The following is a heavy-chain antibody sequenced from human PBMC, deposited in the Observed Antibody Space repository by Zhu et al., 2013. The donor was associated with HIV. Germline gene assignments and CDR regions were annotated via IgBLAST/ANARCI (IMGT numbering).Heavy chain of an antibody. CDR3: AREAVAGGMDNYFDL. V-gene: IGHV1-69*01. D-gene: IGHD6-19*01. Sequence: QVPLVQSGAEVKTPGSSVKVSCKISGGSFSTYGISWVRQAPGQGLEWMGGVIPLLGTADNAQKFQGRLTLTADASTGTAYMELSSLTSEDTAVYYCAREAVAGGMDNYFDLWGHGTLITVSS. J-gene: IGHJ2*01. CDR1: GGSFSTYG. CDR2: VIPLLGTA.